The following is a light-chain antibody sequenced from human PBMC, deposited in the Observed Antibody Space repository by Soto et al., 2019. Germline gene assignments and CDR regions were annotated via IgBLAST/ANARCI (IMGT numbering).Light chain of an antibody. CDR3: SSYAGSSNV. CDR2: GVT. CDR1: SSDVGTYDY. J-gene: IGLJ1*01. V-gene: IGLV2-8*01. Sequence: TPARSASGSPGQSVTFSCTGTSSDVGTYDYVSWYQQYPGKAPKLLIYGVTRRPSGVPDRFSGSKSGNTAALTVSGLQAEDEADYYCSSYAGSSNVFGTGTKVTVL.